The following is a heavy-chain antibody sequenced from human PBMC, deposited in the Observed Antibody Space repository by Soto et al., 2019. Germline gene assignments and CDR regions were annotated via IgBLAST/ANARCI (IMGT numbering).Heavy chain of an antibody. D-gene: IGHD6-13*01. Sequence: ESGGGLVQPGGSLRLSCAASGFTFSSYWMSWVRQAPGKGLEWVANIKQDGSEKYYVDSVKGRFTISRDNAKNSLYLQMNSLRAEDTAVYYCARDQVDSSSFYYFDYWGQGTLVTVSS. CDR2: IKQDGSEK. J-gene: IGHJ4*02. CDR3: ARDQVDSSSFYYFDY. V-gene: IGHV3-7*05. CDR1: GFTFSSYW.